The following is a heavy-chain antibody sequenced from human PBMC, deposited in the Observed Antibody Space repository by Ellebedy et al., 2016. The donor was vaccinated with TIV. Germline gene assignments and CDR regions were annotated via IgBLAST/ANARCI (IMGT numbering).Heavy chain of an antibody. Sequence: GGSLRLSCAASGFTVSSNYMSWVRQAPGKGLEWVSVIYSGGSTYYADSVKGRFTISRDNSKNTLYLQMTSLRAEDTAVYYCVRIMKYQLLGYLGYYYGMDVWGQGTTVTVSS. V-gene: IGHV3-53*01. CDR2: IYSGGST. CDR3: VRIMKYQLLGYLGYYYGMDV. D-gene: IGHD2-2*01. CDR1: GFTVSSNY. J-gene: IGHJ6*02.